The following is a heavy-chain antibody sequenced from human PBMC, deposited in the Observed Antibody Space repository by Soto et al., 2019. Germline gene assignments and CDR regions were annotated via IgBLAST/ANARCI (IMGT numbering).Heavy chain of an antibody. Sequence: GASVKVSCKASGYTFTSYGISWVRQAPGQGLEWMGWISGYNGNTKYAQKLQGRVTMTTDTSTSTAYMELSSLRSDDTAVYFCARYRHCSGDSCNYYYIMDVWG. CDR2: ISGYNGNT. D-gene: IGHD2-15*01. J-gene: IGHJ6*02. CDR1: GYTFTSYG. V-gene: IGHV1-18*01. CDR3: ARYRHCSGDSCNYYYIMDV.